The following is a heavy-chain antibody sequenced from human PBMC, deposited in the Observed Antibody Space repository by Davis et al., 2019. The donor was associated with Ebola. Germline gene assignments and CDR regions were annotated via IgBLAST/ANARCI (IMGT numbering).Heavy chain of an antibody. CDR1: GYSFTSHW. Sequence: GESLKISCQISGYSFTSHWIGWVRQMPGKGPEYMGIIYPDDSDTRYSPSFQGQVTISADKSISTAYLQWSSLKASDTAMYYCAITDISGYYNDGDYWGQGTLVTVSS. CDR3: AITDISGYYNDGDY. D-gene: IGHD3-22*01. J-gene: IGHJ4*02. CDR2: IYPDDSDT. V-gene: IGHV5-51*01.